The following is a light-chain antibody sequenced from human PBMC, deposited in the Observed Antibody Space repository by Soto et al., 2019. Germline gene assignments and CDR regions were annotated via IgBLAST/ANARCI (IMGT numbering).Light chain of an antibody. J-gene: IGLJ1*01. CDR3: CSYAGSSTFYV. CDR2: EGS. Sequence: QSVLTQPASVFGCPGPSITSSCTGASSDVGSYNLVSWYQQHPGKAPKLMIYEGSKRPSGVSNRFSGSKSGNTASLTISGLQAEDEADYYCCSYAGSSTFYVFGTGTKATVL. V-gene: IGLV2-23*01. CDR1: SSDVGSYNL.